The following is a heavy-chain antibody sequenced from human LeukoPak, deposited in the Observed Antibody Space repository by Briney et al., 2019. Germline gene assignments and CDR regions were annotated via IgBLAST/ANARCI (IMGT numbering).Heavy chain of an antibody. CDR2: VFSSGRT. V-gene: IGHV4-59*08. CDR1: GDSISNHY. D-gene: IGHD3-10*01. Sequence: SEALSLTCTVSGDSISNHYWNWIRQPPGKGLEWIGYVFSSGRTDYNPSLKSRVTISPDTSRNLFSLSLTSVTAADTAEYYCGRHFGGSSGSFYTDYWGQGTLVTVSS. CDR3: GRHFGGSSGSFYTDY. J-gene: IGHJ4*02.